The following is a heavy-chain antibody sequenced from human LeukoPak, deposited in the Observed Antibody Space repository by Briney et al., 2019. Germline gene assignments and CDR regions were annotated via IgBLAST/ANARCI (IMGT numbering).Heavy chain of an antibody. J-gene: IGHJ5*02. CDR1: GFTFSSYE. V-gene: IGHV3-48*03. D-gene: IGHD3-10*01. CDR3: ARGYYFGST. CDR2: ISSSGSTI. Sequence: GGSLRLSCAASGFTFSSYEMNWVRPAPGKGLEWVSYISSSGSTIYYADSVKGRFTISRDNAKNSLYLQMNSLRAEDMAVYYCARGYYFGSTWGQGTLVTVSS.